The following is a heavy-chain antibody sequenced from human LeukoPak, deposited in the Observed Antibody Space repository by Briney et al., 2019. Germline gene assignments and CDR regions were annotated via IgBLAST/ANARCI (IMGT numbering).Heavy chain of an antibody. Sequence: GTSLRLSCVASGFIFSRYDMHWVRQAPGKGLEWVALIWHDGSKTHYADSVKGRFTISRDDSKSTLYVQMNSLRVEDTAVYYCARDPATVTSHFDYWGQGALVTVSS. J-gene: IGHJ4*02. V-gene: IGHV3-33*01. CDR2: IWHDGSKT. D-gene: IGHD4-17*01. CDR3: ARDPATVTSHFDY. CDR1: GFIFSRYD.